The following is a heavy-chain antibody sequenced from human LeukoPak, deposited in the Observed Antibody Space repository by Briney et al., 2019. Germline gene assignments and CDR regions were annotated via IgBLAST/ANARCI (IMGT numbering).Heavy chain of an antibody. J-gene: IGHJ4*02. V-gene: IGHV4-39*07. D-gene: IGHD3-9*01. CDR2: IFYSGNT. Sequence: SETLSLTCTVSSGSVSNSHYYWAWVRQPPGKGLEWLGSIFYSGNTHYNPPLKSPVTISIDTSKNQFSLKVSSVTAADTAIYYCARDLSFDWFPYYFDYWGQGILVTVSS. CDR1: SGSVSNSHYY. CDR3: ARDLSFDWFPYYFDY.